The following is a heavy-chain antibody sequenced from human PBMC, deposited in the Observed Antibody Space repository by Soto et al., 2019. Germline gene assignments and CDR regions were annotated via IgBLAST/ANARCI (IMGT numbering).Heavy chain of an antibody. J-gene: IGHJ6*03. CDR2: INPNSGGT. CDR1: GYTFTGYY. CDR3: ARGRDIVVVPAAIYMDV. D-gene: IGHD2-2*01. V-gene: IGHV1-2*04. Sequence: ASVKVSCKASGYTFTGYYMHWVRQAPGQGLEWMGWINPNSGGTNYAQKFQGWVTMTRDTSISTAYMELSRLRSDDTAVYYCARGRDIVVVPAAIYMDVWGKGTTVTVSS.